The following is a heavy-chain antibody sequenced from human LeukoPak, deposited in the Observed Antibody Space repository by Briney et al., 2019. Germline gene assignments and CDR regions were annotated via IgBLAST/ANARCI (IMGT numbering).Heavy chain of an antibody. V-gene: IGHV3-23*01. D-gene: IGHD3-9*01. Sequence: PGASLRLFCAASGFIFRNYAMSWVRQAPGKGLEWVSAITGSGDTTYYADSVKRRFTISRDNSKNRLYVEMNTMRAEDTAVYYCAKWGDYDILTGYYVSDFWGQGTLVTVSS. J-gene: IGHJ4*02. CDR2: ITGSGDTT. CDR3: AKWGDYDILTGYYVSDF. CDR1: GFIFRNYA.